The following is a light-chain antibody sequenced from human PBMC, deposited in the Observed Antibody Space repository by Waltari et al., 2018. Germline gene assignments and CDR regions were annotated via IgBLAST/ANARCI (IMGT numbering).Light chain of an antibody. CDR3: SSYTSSSTIYV. V-gene: IGLV2-14*01. CDR1: SSDVGGYIY. Sequence: QSALTQPASVSGSPGQSITISCTGTSSDVGGYIYVSWYQQHPGKAPKLMIYEVSNRPSGVSNRFSGSKSGNTASLTIYGLQAEDEADYYCSSYTSSSTIYVFGTGTKVTVL. J-gene: IGLJ1*01. CDR2: EVS.